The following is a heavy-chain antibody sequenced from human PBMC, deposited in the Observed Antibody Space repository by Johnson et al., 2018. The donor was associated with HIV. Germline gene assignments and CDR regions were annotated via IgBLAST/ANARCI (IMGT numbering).Heavy chain of an antibody. D-gene: IGHD3-22*01. CDR3: NTVIYSYDTRDTRAFDI. CDR2: IKSKTDGGTT. V-gene: IGHV3-15*01. Sequence: VQLVESGGGLVTPGGSLRLSCAASGFTFSNAWMSWVRQAPGKGLEWIGRIKSKTDGGTTDYAAPVKGRFSISRDDSKNTLYLQMNSLKTEDTALYYCNTVIYSYDTRDTRAFDIWGQGTMVTVSS. J-gene: IGHJ3*02. CDR1: GFTFSNAW.